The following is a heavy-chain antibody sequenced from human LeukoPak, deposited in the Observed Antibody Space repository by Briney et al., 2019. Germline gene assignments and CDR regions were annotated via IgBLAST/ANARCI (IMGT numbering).Heavy chain of an antibody. D-gene: IGHD3-22*01. V-gene: IGHV3-7*04. J-gene: IGHJ3*02. CDR2: IKQDGSEK. Sequence: GGSLRLSCAASGFTFSSYWMSWVRQAPGKGLEWVANIKQDGSEKYYVDSVKGRFTISRDNAKNSLYLQMNSLRAEDTAVYNCAGGSSHDSSGYLERSDAFDIWGQGTMVTVSS. CDR1: GFTFSSYW. CDR3: AGGSSHDSSGYLERSDAFDI.